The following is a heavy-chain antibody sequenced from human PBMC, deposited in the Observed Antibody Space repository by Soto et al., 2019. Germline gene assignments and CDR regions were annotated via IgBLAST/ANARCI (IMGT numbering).Heavy chain of an antibody. CDR3: ASATTFNYYYYGMDV. CDR1: GGSISSNNW. D-gene: IGHD1-26*01. J-gene: IGHJ6*02. V-gene: IGHV4-4*02. Sequence: WETLSLTCAVSGGSISSNNWWSWVRQPPGRGLEWIGEIYHSGTTNYNPSLKSRVTISLDKPKNQFSLKLTSVTAADTAVYYCASATTFNYYYYGMDVWGQGTTVTVSS. CDR2: IYHSGTT.